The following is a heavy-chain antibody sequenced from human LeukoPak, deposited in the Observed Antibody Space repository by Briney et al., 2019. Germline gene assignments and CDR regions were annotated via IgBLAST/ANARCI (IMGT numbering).Heavy chain of an antibody. CDR3: ARDRINYYDSSGPLDP. V-gene: IGHV4-59*12. CDR1: GGSISSYY. D-gene: IGHD3-22*01. J-gene: IGHJ5*02. Sequence: PSETLSLTCTVSGGSISSYYWSWIRQPPGKGLEWIGYIYYSGSTNYNPSLKSRVTMSVDTSKNQFSLKLSSVTAADTAVYYCARDRINYYDSSGPLDPWGQGTLVTVPS. CDR2: IYYSGST.